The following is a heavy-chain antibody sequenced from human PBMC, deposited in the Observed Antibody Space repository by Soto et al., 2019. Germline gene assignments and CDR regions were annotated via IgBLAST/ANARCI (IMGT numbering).Heavy chain of an antibody. Sequence: SLRLSCAASGFTFSSYSMNGVRQAPGKGLEWVAYISSGSGSIYYADSVKGRFTISRDNANNSLFLQMNGLSPEDTAVYYCAREQVVVAALDSWGQGTLLTVSS. D-gene: IGHD2-15*01. CDR1: GFTFSSYS. J-gene: IGHJ4*02. CDR3: AREQVVVAALDS. CDR2: ISSGSGSI. V-gene: IGHV3-48*01.